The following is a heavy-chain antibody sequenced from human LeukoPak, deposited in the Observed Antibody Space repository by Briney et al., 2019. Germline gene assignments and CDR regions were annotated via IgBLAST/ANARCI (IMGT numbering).Heavy chain of an antibody. V-gene: IGHV3-48*04. CDR3: VRDPSYGSSWYYYMDV. CDR2: ISSSSFKI. D-gene: IGHD6-13*01. J-gene: IGHJ6*03. Sequence: GGSMRLSSAASEFTFVRYAMNWVRQAPGKGLGWVSYISSSSFKIGYADSVKGRFTISRDNSKNSLYLQMDSLRVEDTAVYYCVRDPSYGSSWYYYMDVWGKGTTVTVSS. CDR1: EFTFVRYA.